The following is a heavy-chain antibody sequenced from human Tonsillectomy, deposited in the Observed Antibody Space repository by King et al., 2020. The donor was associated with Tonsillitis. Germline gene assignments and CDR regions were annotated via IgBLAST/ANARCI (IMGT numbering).Heavy chain of an antibody. J-gene: IGHJ6*02. CDR1: GFTFSSYA. D-gene: IGHD4-17*01. V-gene: IGHV3-30-3*01. Sequence: VQLVESGGGVVQPGRSLRLSCAASGFTFSSYAMEWVRQAPGKGLEWGAVISFDGSNKYYADSVKGRFTISRDNSKNPLYLQMSSLRAGDTAVYYCASRDGALDYYYYGMDVWGQGTTVTVSS. CDR2: ISFDGSNK. CDR3: ASRDGALDYYYYGMDV.